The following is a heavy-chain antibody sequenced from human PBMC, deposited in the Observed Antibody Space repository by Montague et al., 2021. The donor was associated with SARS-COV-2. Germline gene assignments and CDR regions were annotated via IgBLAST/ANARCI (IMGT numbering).Heavy chain of an antibody. D-gene: IGHD2-15*01. J-gene: IGHJ3*02. CDR2: MYDSGST. Sequence: TLSLTCTVSGGSISNGGYYCSWIRQHPGKGLEWIGYMYDSGSTYYNPSLTSRVTMSLDTSKNKFSLKLSSMTAADTAVYYCARGDGVVVAAPYIWGQGTMVTVSS. V-gene: IGHV4-31*03. CDR1: GGSISNGGYY. CDR3: ARGDGVVVAAPYI.